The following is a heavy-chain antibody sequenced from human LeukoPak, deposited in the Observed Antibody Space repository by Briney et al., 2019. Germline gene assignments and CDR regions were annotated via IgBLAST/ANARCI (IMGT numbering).Heavy chain of an antibody. J-gene: IGHJ6*02. D-gene: IGHD3-10*01. Sequence: ESSETLSLTCTVSGGSISSYYWSWIRQPPGKGLEWIGYICYSGSTNYNPSLKSRVTISVDTSKNQFSLKLSSVTAADTAVYYCARGGSGWFGEFLPSYYYGMDVWGQGTTVTVSS. V-gene: IGHV4-59*08. CDR1: GGSISSYY. CDR3: ARGGSGWFGEFLPSYYYGMDV. CDR2: ICYSGST.